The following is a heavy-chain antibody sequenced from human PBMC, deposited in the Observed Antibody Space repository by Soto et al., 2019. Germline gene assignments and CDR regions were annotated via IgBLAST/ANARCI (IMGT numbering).Heavy chain of an antibody. V-gene: IGHV3-33*01. CDR2: IWSDGSKR. CDR1: GFSFSKFA. Sequence: GGSLRLSCAASGFSFSKFAMHWVRQAPGKGLECVAVIWSDGSKRDYADSVKGRFTVSRDNSENTLSLQMSNLRAEDTGVYYCAREGDSSGYTVYFDSWGQGTVVTVSS. J-gene: IGHJ4*02. D-gene: IGHD3-22*01. CDR3: AREGDSSGYTVYFDS.